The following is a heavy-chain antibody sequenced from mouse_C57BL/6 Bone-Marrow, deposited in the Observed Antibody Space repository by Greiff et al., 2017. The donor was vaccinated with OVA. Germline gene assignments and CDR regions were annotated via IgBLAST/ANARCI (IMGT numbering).Heavy chain of an antibody. J-gene: IGHJ4*01. D-gene: IGHD3-2*02. V-gene: IGHV1-59*01. Sequence: VQLQQPGAELVRPGTSVKLSCKASGYTFTSYWMHWVKQRPGQGLEWIGVIDPSDSYTNYNQKFKGKATLTVDTSSSTASMQLSSLTSEDSAVYYCARGEESSGYGQYYAMDYWGQGTSVTVSS. CDR2: IDPSDSYT. CDR1: GYTFTSYW. CDR3: ARGEESSGYGQYYAMDY.